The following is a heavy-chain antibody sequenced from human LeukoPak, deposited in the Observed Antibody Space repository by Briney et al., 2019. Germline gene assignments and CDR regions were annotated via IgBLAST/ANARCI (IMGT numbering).Heavy chain of an antibody. CDR2: ITASGGST. CDR1: GFTFSSYA. Sequence: GGSLRLSCAVSGFTFSSYAMGWVRQAPGKGLEWVSAITASGGSTYYADSVKGRFTISRDNSKNTLYLQVNSLRAEDTAVYYCAKGNGYSYGRYYFDYWGQGTLVTVSS. J-gene: IGHJ4*02. D-gene: IGHD5-18*01. V-gene: IGHV3-23*01. CDR3: AKGNGYSYGRYYFDY.